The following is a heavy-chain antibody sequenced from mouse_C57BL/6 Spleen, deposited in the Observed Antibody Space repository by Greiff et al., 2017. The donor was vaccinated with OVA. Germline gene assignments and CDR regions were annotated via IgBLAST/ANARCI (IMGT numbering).Heavy chain of an antibody. J-gene: IGHJ3*01. V-gene: IGHV1-53*01. Sequence: VQLQQPGTDLVKPGASVKLSCKASGFTFTSYWMPWVKQRPGQGLEWIGNINPSNGGTNYIETFKSKATLTVDKASSTVYMQLSSLTSEDSAVYYGARELGRWGQGTLVTVSA. CDR1: GFTFTSYW. CDR3: ARELGR. CDR2: INPSNGGT. D-gene: IGHD4-1*01.